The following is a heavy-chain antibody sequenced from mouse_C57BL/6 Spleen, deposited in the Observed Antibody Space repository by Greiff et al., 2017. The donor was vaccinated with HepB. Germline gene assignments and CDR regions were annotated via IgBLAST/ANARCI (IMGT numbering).Heavy chain of an antibody. CDR1: GYAFSISW. CDR2: IYPGDGDT. Sequence: VQLQQSGPELVKPGASVKISCKASGYAFSISWMNWVKQRPGKGLEWIGRIYPGDGDTNYNGKFKGKATLTADKSSSTAYMQLSSLTSEDSAVYFCAREGSNSYAMDYWGQGTSVTVSS. J-gene: IGHJ4*01. V-gene: IGHV1-82*01. CDR3: AREGSNSYAMDY. D-gene: IGHD2-5*01.